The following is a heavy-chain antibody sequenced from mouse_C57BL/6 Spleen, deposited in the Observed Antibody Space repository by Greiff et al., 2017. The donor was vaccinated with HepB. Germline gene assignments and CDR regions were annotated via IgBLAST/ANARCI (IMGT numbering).Heavy chain of an antibody. Sequence: QVQLQQSGAELVRPGASVTLSCKASGYTFTDYEMHWVKQTPVHGLEWIGAIDPETGGTAYNQKFKGKAILTADKSSSTAYMERRSLTSEDSAVYYCTRGEVLRGGFAHWGEGTLVTVSP. CDR2: IDPETGGT. J-gene: IGHJ3*01. V-gene: IGHV1-15*01. D-gene: IGHD1-1*01. CDR1: GYTFTDYE. CDR3: TRGEVLRGGFAH.